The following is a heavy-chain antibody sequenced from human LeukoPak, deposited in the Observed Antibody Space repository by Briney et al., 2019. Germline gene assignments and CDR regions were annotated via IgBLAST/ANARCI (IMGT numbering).Heavy chain of an antibody. V-gene: IGHV1-2*02. Sequence: ASVKVSCKASGYPFTGYYIHWVRLAPGQGFQWMGWMNPNTGGSKYARKFQGRVTMTRDKSINTAYMELTSLQSDDTAVYFCARGGPDWNYDWYFDVWGRGTLLTVST. CDR3: ARGGPDWNYDWYFDV. J-gene: IGHJ2*01. CDR1: GYPFTGYY. D-gene: IGHD1-7*01. CDR2: MNPNTGGS.